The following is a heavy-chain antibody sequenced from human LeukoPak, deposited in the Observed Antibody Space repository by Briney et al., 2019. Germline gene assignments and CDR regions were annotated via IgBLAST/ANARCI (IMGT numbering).Heavy chain of an antibody. CDR2: ISGSGGST. V-gene: IGHV3-23*01. CDR1: GFTFSSYA. J-gene: IGHJ6*03. CDR3: ALGRSYYHYYMHV. Sequence: GGSLRLSCAASGFTFSSYAMSWVRQAPGKGLEWVSAISGSGGSTYYGDSVKGRFTISRDKSKNTLYLQMNSLRAEDTAVYYCALGRSYYHYYMHVWGKGTTVTVSS. D-gene: IGHD2-15*01.